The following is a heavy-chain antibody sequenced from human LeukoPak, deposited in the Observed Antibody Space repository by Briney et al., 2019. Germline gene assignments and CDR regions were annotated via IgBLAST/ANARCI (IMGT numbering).Heavy chain of an antibody. CDR1: GFTFSSFA. D-gene: IGHD2-15*01. CDR3: AKDRDGVEATFILR. CDR2: ISGSGGST. Sequence: GGSLRLSCAASGFTFSSFAMSWVRQAPGKGLEWVSAISGSGGSTYYADSVKGRFTISRDNSKNTLYLQMNSLRAEDTAVYYCAKDRDGVEATFILRWGQGTLVTVSS. V-gene: IGHV3-23*01. J-gene: IGHJ4*02.